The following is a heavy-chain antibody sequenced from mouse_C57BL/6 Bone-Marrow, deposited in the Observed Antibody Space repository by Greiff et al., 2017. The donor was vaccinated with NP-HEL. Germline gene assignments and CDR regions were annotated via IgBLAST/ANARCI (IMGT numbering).Heavy chain of an antibody. J-gene: IGHJ2*01. CDR2: IYPGGGYT. CDR3: ARRLRRRGFDY. D-gene: IGHD2-4*01. V-gene: IGHV1-63*01. Sequence: VMLVESGAELVRPGTSVKMSCKASGYTFTNYWIGWAKQRPGHGLEWIGDIYPGGGYTNYNEKFKGKATLTADKSSSTAYMQFSSLTSEDSAIYYCARRLRRRGFDYWGKGTTLTVSS. CDR1: GYTFTNYW.